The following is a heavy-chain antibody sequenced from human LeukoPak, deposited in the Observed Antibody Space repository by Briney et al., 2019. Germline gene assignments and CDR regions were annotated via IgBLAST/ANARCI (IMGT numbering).Heavy chain of an antibody. CDR2: INHSGST. V-gene: IGHV4-34*01. CDR3: ARSHSSSWYIWYFDL. CDR1: GGSFSGYY. D-gene: IGHD6-13*01. J-gene: IGHJ2*01. Sequence: PSETLSLTCAVYGGSFSGYYWSWIRQPPGKGLGWIGEINHSGSTNYNPSLKSRVTISVDTSKNQFSLKLSSVTAADTAVYYCARSHSSSWYIWYFDLWGRGTLVTVSS.